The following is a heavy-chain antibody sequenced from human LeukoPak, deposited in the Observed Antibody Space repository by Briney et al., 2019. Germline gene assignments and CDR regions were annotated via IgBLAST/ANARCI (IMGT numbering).Heavy chain of an antibody. CDR2: ISYDGSNK. V-gene: IGHV3-30*18. D-gene: IGHD4-17*01. CDR3: AEDRSTVTPDY. J-gene: IGHJ4*02. CDR1: GFTFSSYG. Sequence: GGSLRLSCAASGFTFSSYGMHWVRQAPGKGLEWVAVISYDGSNKYYADSVKGRFTISRDNSKNTLYLQMNSLRAEDTAVYYCAEDRSTVTPDYWGQGTLVTVSS.